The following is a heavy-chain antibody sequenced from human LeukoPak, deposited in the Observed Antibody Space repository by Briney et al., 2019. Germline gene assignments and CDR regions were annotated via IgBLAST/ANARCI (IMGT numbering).Heavy chain of an antibody. CDR3: ARGRPHYVWGSYYNY. V-gene: IGHV4-34*01. D-gene: IGHD3-10*01. Sequence: SETLSLTCAVYGGSFSGYFWSWIRQPPGKGLEWIGEINHSGSTNYNPSLKSRVTISLDTSKNQFSLKLSSVTAADTAVYYCARGRPHYVWGSYYNYGGQGPLVPVSS. J-gene: IGHJ4*02. CDR1: GGSFSGYF. CDR2: INHSGST.